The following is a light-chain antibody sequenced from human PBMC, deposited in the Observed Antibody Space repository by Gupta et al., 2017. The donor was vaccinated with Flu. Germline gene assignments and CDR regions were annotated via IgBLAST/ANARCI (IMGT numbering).Light chain of an antibody. CDR1: SSNIGNNY. V-gene: IGLV1-51*02. Sequence: QSVLTQPPSVSAAPGQKVTISCSGSSSNIGNNYVSWYQQLPGAAPKLLSYEGNKRPSGIPDRFSGSKSGTSAKLGITGLQTGDEADYYCGKCGSSLSAGVCGGGTKLTVL. CDR3: GKCGSSLSAGV. CDR2: EGN. J-gene: IGLJ3*02.